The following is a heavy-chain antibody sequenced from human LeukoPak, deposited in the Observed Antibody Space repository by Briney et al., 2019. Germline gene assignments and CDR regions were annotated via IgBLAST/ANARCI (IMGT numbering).Heavy chain of an antibody. CDR3: AREGYYGSGSPPSLYFDY. CDR2: TSSDLNVK. Sequence: GGSLRLSCAASGFTFRTYVIHWVRQAPGKGLEWVAVTSSDLNVKLYADSVKGRFTISRDNSRSTLYLQMNSLRPEDTAIYYCAREGYYGSGSPPSLYFDYWGQGTLVTVSS. V-gene: IGHV3-30-3*01. D-gene: IGHD3-10*01. CDR1: GFTFRTYV. J-gene: IGHJ4*02.